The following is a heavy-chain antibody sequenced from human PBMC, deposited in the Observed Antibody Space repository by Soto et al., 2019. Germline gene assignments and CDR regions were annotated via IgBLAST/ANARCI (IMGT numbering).Heavy chain of an antibody. CDR3: ATRITVFGLLIPPFDP. CDR2: INHTGGT. V-gene: IGHV4-34*01. Sequence: SETLSLTCAVYGGSVNGYYWNWIRQPPGKGLEWIGEINHTGGTRYNPSLKSRVTMSVDTSKNQFSLRLSSVTAADTAIYYCATRITVFGLLIPPFDPWGQGTQVTVSS. CDR1: GGSVNGYY. J-gene: IGHJ5*02. D-gene: IGHD3-3*01.